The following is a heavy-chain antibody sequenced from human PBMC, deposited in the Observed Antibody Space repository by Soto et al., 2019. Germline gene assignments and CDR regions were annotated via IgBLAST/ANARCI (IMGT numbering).Heavy chain of an antibody. J-gene: IGHJ6*02. CDR2: IYYSGST. CDR1: GGSISSGGYY. Sequence: SETLSLTCTVSGGSISSGGYYWSWIRQHPGKGLEWIGYIYYSGSTYYNPSLKSRVTISVDTSKNQFSLKLSSVTAADTAVYYCARGWEPEAGIAAYYYYGMDVWGQGTTVTVSS. D-gene: IGHD1-1*01. V-gene: IGHV4-31*03. CDR3: ARGWEPEAGIAAYYYYGMDV.